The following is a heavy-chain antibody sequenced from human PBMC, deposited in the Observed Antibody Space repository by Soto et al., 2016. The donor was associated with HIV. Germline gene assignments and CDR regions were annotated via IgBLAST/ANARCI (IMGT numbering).Heavy chain of an antibody. J-gene: IGHJ4*02. CDR2: ITYDGSNK. CDR3: AKTGGFYGSGSFPQN. CDR1: GFTFSLYG. V-gene: IGHV3-30*18. Sequence: VQLVESGGGVVRPGRSLRLSCAASGFTFSLYGMYWVRQAPGKGLEWVAVITYDGSNKYYADSVKGRFTISKDNSKNTLYLQMDSLRAADTAIYYCAKTGGFYGSGSFPQNWGQGTLVTVSS. D-gene: IGHD3-10*01.